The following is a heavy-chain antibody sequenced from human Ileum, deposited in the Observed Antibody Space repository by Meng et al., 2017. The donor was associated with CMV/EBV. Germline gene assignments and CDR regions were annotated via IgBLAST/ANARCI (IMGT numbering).Heavy chain of an antibody. CDR1: GVPFGAYY. V-gene: IGHV3-11*01. D-gene: IGHD4-17*01. Sequence: QVQLVESGGDMVRPGGSLRLSCAASGVPFGAYYMTWIRQAPGKGLEWISYITGPGSTIYYADSVKGRFTISRDNAKNSLYLQMNSLRAEDTAVYYCARGNYGFDYWGQGTLVTVSS. J-gene: IGHJ4*02. CDR3: ARGNYGFDY. CDR2: ITGPGSTI.